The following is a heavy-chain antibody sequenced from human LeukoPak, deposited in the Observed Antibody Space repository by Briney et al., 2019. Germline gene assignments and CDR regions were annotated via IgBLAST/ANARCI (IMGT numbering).Heavy chain of an antibody. J-gene: IGHJ4*02. CDR2: INWDGGST. CDR1: GFTFDDYG. CDR3: ARVYSSSWYVNPAGY. D-gene: IGHD6-13*01. Sequence: GGSLRLSCAASGFTFDDYGMSWVRQAPGKGLEWVSGINWDGGSTGYADSVKGRFTISRDNAKNSLYLQMKSLRAEDTALYYCARVYSSSWYVNPAGYWGQGTLVTVSS. V-gene: IGHV3-20*04.